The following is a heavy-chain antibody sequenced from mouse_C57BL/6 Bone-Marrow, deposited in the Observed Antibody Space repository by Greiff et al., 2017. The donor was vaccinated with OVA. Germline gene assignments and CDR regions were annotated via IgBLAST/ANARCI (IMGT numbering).Heavy chain of an antibody. V-gene: IGHV1-22*01. Sequence: VQLQQSGPELVKPGASVQMSCKASGYTFTDYNMHWVKQSHGKSLEWIGYINPNNGGNSYNQKFKGKATLTVNQSSSTAYMELRSLTSEDSAGYYCARESRGYGSRGDYWGQGTTLTVSS. J-gene: IGHJ2*01. D-gene: IGHD1-1*01. CDR1: GYTFTDYN. CDR3: ARESRGYGSRGDY. CDR2: INPNNGGN.